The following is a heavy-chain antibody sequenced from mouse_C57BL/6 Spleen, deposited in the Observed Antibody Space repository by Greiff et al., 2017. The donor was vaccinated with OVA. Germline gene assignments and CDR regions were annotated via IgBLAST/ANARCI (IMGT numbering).Heavy chain of an antibody. Sequence: QVQLQQPGAELVMPGASVKLSCKASGYTFTSYWMHWVKQRPGQGLEWIGEIDPSDSYTNYNQKFKGKSTLTVDKSSSTAYMQLSSLTSEDSAVYYCARFPNWDGAFDYWGQGTTLTVSS. J-gene: IGHJ2*01. CDR2: IDPSDSYT. CDR1: GYTFTSYW. V-gene: IGHV1-69*01. CDR3: ARFPNWDGAFDY. D-gene: IGHD4-1*01.